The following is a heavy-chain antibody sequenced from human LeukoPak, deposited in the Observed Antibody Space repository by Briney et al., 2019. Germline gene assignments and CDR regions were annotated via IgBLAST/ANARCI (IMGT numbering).Heavy chain of an antibody. J-gene: IGHJ4*02. Sequence: PSETLSLTCTVSGGSISSYYWRWIRQPPGKGVEWIGYIYYSGSTNYTPSLKSRVTISVDTSKNQFSLKLSSVTAADTAVYYCARVIDSYYFGYWGQGTLVTVSS. CDR3: ARVIDSYYFGY. V-gene: IGHV4-59*12. D-gene: IGHD3-3*01. CDR2: IYYSGST. CDR1: GGSISSYY.